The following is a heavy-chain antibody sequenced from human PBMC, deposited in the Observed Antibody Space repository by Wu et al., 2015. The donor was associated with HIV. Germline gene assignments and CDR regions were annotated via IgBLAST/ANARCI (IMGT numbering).Heavy chain of an antibody. D-gene: IGHD6-19*01. V-gene: IGHV1-69*05. CDR2: IIPLFGTT. J-gene: IGHJ4*02. CDR3: AAPRSPGFSSAWPTYFDY. CDR1: GNTFNA. Sequence: QVQLVQSGAEVKKPGSSVKISCKASGNTFNAINWLRQVPGQGLEWMGGIIPLFGTTEYAHIFQGRVTITTDESTSTAYMRLSSLTSEDTAVYYCAAPRSPGFSSAWPTYFDYWGQGTLVTVSS.